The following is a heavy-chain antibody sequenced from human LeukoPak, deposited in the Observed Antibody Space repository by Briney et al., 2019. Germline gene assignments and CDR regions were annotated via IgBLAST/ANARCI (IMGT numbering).Heavy chain of an antibody. Sequence: GGSLRLSCAASGFSFSTYSMNWVRQAPGKGLEWVSAISGSGGTTYYADSVKGRFTISRDNSKNTLYLQINSLRAEDTAVYYCAKDHLPGIVVADRDYWGQGTLVTVSS. CDR1: GFSFSTYS. CDR2: ISGSGGTT. D-gene: IGHD6-19*01. CDR3: AKDHLPGIVVADRDY. V-gene: IGHV3-23*01. J-gene: IGHJ4*02.